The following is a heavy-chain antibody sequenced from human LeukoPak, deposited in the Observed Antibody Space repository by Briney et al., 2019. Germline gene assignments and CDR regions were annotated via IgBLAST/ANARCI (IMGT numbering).Heavy chain of an antibody. J-gene: IGHJ6*04. Sequence: SETLSLTCAVHGGSFSDYYWNWIRQPPGKGLEWIGEINQSGSTNYNPSLKSRVTLSVDTSNNQFSLKLSSVTAADTAVYYCARDGLWFGESWDVWGKGTTVTISS. CDR2: INQSGST. D-gene: IGHD3-10*01. V-gene: IGHV4-34*01. CDR3: ARDGLWFGESWDV. CDR1: GGSFSDYY.